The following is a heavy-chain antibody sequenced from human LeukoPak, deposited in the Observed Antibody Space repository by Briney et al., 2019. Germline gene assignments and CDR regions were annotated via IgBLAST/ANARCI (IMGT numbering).Heavy chain of an antibody. D-gene: IGHD4-17*01. CDR3: ARLKATVSIHAYFDS. V-gene: IGHV4-61*02. CDR1: GYSISSGYY. CDR2: IYTSGST. Sequence: SETLSLTCTVSGYSISSGYYWSWIRQPAGKGLEWIGRIYTSGSTNYNPSLKSRVSISSDTSKNQFSLELSSVTAADTAVYYCARLKATVSIHAYFDSWGQGTLVTVSS. J-gene: IGHJ4*02.